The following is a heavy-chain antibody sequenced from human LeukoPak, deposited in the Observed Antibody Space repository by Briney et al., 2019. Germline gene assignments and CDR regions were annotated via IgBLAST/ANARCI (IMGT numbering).Heavy chain of an antibody. CDR2: ISGSGGST. CDR1: GFTFNTYA. CDR3: AKDPDYPPQGGAFDI. D-gene: IGHD3-16*01. Sequence: PGGSLRLSCAASGFTFNTYAMSWVRQAPGKGLEWVSAISGSGGSTYYADSVKGRFTISRDNSKNTLYLQMNSLRAEDTAVYYCAKDPDYPPQGGAFDIWGQGTMVTVSS. V-gene: IGHV3-23*01. J-gene: IGHJ3*02.